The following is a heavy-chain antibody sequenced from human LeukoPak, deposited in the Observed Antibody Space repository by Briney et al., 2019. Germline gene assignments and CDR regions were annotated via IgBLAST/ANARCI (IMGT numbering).Heavy chain of an antibody. CDR1: GFGFGDHG. J-gene: IGHJ4*02. CDR3: ARAPITSPFYFDH. V-gene: IGHV3-20*04. Sequence: AGGSLRLSCSASGFGFGDHGMSWVRQVPGKGLEWVSGINWSGGSTGYADPVRGRFTISRDNAKNSLYLQMDSLTAEDTALYYCARAPITSPFYFDHWGQGTLVTVSS. CDR2: INWSGGST. D-gene: IGHD2-2*01.